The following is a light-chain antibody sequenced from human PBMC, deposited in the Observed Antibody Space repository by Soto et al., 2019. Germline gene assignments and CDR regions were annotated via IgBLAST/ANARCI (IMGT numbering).Light chain of an antibody. CDR1: QSVSSNY. V-gene: IGKV3-20*01. CDR2: GAS. CDR3: QHYGSSPPNT. Sequence: EIVLTQSPGTLSLSPGGRATISCRATQSVSSNYLAWYQQTPGQAPRLLIYGASIRATGIPDRLSGSGSGTDFTLTFSRLEPEDFAVYYCQHYGSSPPNTFGQGTKLEIK. J-gene: IGKJ2*01.